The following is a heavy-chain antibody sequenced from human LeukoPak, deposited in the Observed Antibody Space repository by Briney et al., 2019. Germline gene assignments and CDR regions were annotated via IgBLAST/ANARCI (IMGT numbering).Heavy chain of an antibody. D-gene: IGHD2-2*01. CDR2: ISYDGSNK. CDR1: GFTFSSYG. Sequence: QAGGSLRLSCVASGFTFSSYGMHWVRQAPGKGLEWVAVISYDGSNKYYADSVKGRFTISRDKSKNTLYLQMNSLRAEDTAVYYCAKGRGYCSSTSCYYYYGMDVWGQGTTVTVSS. J-gene: IGHJ6*02. CDR3: AKGRGYCSSTSCYYYYGMDV. V-gene: IGHV3-30*18.